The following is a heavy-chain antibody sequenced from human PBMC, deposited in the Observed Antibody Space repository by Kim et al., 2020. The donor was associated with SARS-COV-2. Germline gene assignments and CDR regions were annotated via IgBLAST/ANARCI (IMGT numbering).Heavy chain of an antibody. J-gene: IGHJ4*02. CDR3: ARAKATGRLLWFGEPQGY. V-gene: IGHV3-48*02. Sequence: GGSLRLSCAASGFTFSSYSMNWVRQAPGKGLEWVSYISSSSSTIYYADSVKGRFTISRDNAKNSLYLQMNSLRDEDTAVYYCARAKATGRLLWFGEPQGYWGQGTLVTVSS. CDR1: GFTFSSYS. D-gene: IGHD3-10*01. CDR2: ISSSSSTI.